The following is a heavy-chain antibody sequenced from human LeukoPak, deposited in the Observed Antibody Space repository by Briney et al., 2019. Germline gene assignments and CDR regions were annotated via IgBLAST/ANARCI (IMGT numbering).Heavy chain of an antibody. CDR2: VKQDGSEK. Sequence: GGSLRLSCAASGFTFSSYWMSWVRQAPGKGLEWVANVKQDGSEKYYVDSVKGRFTISRDNAKNSLYLQMNSLRAEDTAVYYCASRPGSSSWNDAFDIWGQGTMVTVSS. CDR1: GFTFSSYW. J-gene: IGHJ3*02. CDR3: ASRPGSSSWNDAFDI. V-gene: IGHV3-7*01. D-gene: IGHD6-13*01.